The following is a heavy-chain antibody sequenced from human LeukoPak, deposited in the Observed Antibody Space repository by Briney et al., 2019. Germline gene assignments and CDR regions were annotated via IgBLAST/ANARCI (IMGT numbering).Heavy chain of an antibody. Sequence: SETLSLTCTVSGGAISSSSYYWGWIRQPPGKGLEWIGSIYDSGSTYYNPSLKSRVTISVDTSKNQFSLKLSSVTAADTAVYYCARDQRYLPTYDYWGQGTLVTVSS. CDR3: ARDQRYLPTYDY. J-gene: IGHJ4*02. D-gene: IGHD3-16*02. CDR1: GGAISSSSYY. CDR2: IYDSGST. V-gene: IGHV4-39*07.